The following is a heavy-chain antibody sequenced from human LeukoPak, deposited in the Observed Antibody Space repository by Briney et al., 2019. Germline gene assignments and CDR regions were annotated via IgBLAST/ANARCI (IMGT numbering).Heavy chain of an antibody. Sequence: ASVKVSCKASGGTFSSYAISWVRQAPGQGLEWMGVIIPIFGTANYAQKFQGRVTITADESTSTAYMELSRLRSEYTAVYYCAKVGSTRVRGVSPGYYFDYWGQGTLVTVSS. D-gene: IGHD3-10*01. J-gene: IGHJ4*02. CDR1: GGTFSSYA. V-gene: IGHV1-69*13. CDR3: AKVGSTRVRGVSPGYYFDY. CDR2: IIPIFGTA.